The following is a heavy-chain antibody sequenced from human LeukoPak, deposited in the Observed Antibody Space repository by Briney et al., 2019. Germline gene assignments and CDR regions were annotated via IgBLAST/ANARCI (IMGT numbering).Heavy chain of an antibody. CDR2: FIPIFGTA. D-gene: IGHD1-1*01. Sequence: SVKVSCKGSGGTFSSYGISWVRQRPGQGLEWMGGFIPIFGTANYAQKFQGRVTITTDKSTSTAYMELSSLRSEDTAVYYCARNVNDTTGTSWGFDYWGQGTLVTVSS. V-gene: IGHV1-69*05. J-gene: IGHJ4*02. CDR1: GGTFSSYG. CDR3: ARNVNDTTGTSWGFDY.